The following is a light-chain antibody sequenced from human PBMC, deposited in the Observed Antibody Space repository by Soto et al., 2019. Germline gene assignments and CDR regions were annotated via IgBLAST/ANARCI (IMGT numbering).Light chain of an antibody. J-gene: IGKJ5*01. Sequence: AIRMTQSPSSFSASTGDRVTITCRASHGISSYLAWYQQKPGKAPKLLIYAASTLQSGVPSRFSGSGSGTDFTLTISCLQSEDFATYYCHQYYSYPLITFGQGTRLEIK. CDR2: AAS. CDR3: HQYYSYPLIT. V-gene: IGKV1-8*01. CDR1: HGISSY.